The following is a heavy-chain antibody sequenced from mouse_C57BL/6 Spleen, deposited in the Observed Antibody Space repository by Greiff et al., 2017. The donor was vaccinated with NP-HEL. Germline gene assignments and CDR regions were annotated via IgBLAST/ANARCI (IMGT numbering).Heavy chain of an antibody. CDR1: GFTFTDYY. CDR3: ARLHYGSSPYWYFDV. D-gene: IGHD1-1*01. CDR2: IRNKANGYTT. Sequence: EVKVVESGGGLVQPGGSLSLSCAASGFTFTDYYMSWVRQPPGKALEWLGFIRNKANGYTTEYSASVKGRFTISRDNSQSILYLQMNALRAEDSATYYCARLHYGSSPYWYFDVWGTGTTVTVSS. J-gene: IGHJ1*03. V-gene: IGHV7-3*01.